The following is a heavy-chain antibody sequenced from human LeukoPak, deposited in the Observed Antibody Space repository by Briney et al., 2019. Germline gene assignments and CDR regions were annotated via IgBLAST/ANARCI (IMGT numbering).Heavy chain of an antibody. CDR1: GFTFSSYA. J-gene: IGHJ4*02. D-gene: IGHD6-19*01. CDR2: ISGSGGST. CDR3: AKSPTSRGGWSDY. Sequence: GRSLRLSCAASGFTFSSYATSWVRQPPGKGLERVSAISGSGGSTYYADSVKGRFTISRDNSRNTLYLQMNSLRAEDTAVYYCAKSPTSRGGWSDYWGQGTLVTVSS. V-gene: IGHV3-23*01.